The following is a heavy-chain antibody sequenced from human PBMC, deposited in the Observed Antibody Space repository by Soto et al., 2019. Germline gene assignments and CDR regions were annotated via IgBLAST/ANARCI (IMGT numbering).Heavy chain of an antibody. V-gene: IGHV4-59*01. J-gene: IGHJ2*01. CDR1: GDSISTYY. CDR3: ARDHGYIYGFWYFDL. CDR2: IYDSRST. D-gene: IGHD5-18*01. Sequence: QVQLQESGPGLVKPSETLSLTCTVSGDSISTYYWSWIRQPPGKGLEWIGYIYDSRSTNYNPSLKSRVTMSVDTSKNQFSLKLRSVTAADTAVYYCARDHGYIYGFWYFDLWGRGTLVTVSS.